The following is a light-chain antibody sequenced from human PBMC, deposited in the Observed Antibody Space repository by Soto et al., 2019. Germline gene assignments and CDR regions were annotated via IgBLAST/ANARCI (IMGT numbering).Light chain of an antibody. CDR3: SSWTSSTTQV. CDR2: EVN. Sequence: QSALTQPASVSGSPGQSITISCTGTSSDVGGYNFVSWYQQHPGKAPKLMIFEVNNRPSGVSIRFSGSKSGNTASLTISGLQAEDEADYYCSSWTSSTTQVLGGGTKVTVL. J-gene: IGLJ2*01. V-gene: IGLV2-14*01. CDR1: SSDVGGYNF.